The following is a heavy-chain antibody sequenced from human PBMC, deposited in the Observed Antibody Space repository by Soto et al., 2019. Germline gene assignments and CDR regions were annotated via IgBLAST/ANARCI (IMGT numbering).Heavy chain of an antibody. CDR1: GGTFSSYA. Sequence: GASVKVSCKASGGTFSSYAISWVRQAPGQGLEWMGGIIPIFGTANYAQKFQGRVTITADKSTSTAYTELSSLRSEDTAVYYCARMIAARLSRSLNWFDPWGQGTLVTVSS. J-gene: IGHJ5*02. CDR3: ARMIAARLSRSLNWFDP. V-gene: IGHV1-69*06. CDR2: IIPIFGTA. D-gene: IGHD6-6*01.